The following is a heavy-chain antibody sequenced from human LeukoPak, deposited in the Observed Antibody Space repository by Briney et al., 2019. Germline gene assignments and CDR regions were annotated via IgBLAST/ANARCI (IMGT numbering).Heavy chain of an antibody. Sequence: SETLSLTCTISDGSISSYYWNWIRQSPGKGLEWIGHIHYSGSTHYNPSLQSRVSISIDTSKNHFSLNLRSVTAVDTAVYYCARWGHFDTSGYFVVDYWGQGTLVNVSS. V-gene: IGHV4-59*01. CDR3: ARWGHFDTSGYFVVDY. D-gene: IGHD3-22*01. CDR1: DGSISSYY. J-gene: IGHJ4*02. CDR2: IHYSGST.